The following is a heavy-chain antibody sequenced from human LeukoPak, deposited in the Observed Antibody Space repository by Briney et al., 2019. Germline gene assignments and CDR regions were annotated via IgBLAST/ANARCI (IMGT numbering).Heavy chain of an antibody. D-gene: IGHD3-22*01. J-gene: IGHJ4*02. CDR3: ARDRYYDSRGNYYESGY. Sequence: ASVTLSCKTSGVTFSNYAITWVRHAPGPGLEWMGGIMSILGTTNYEQKFQGRVSISTDESKTTAYMELSGLRSEDTAVYYCARDRYYDSRGNYYESGYWGQGTLVTVSS. CDR1: GVTFSNYA. V-gene: IGHV1-69*05. CDR2: IMSILGTT.